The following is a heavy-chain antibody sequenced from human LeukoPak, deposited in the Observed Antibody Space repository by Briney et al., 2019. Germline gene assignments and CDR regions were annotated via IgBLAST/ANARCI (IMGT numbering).Heavy chain of an antibody. CDR1: GGSISSYY. J-gene: IGHJ5*02. Sequence: PSETLSLTCSVSGGSISSYYWSWIRQPPGKGLEWIGYIYYSGSTNYNPSLKSRVTISVDTSKNQFSLKLSSVTAADTAVYYCARLTGYSSESWFDPWGQGTLVTVSS. D-gene: IGHD3-9*01. V-gene: IGHV4-59*01. CDR2: IYYSGST. CDR3: ARLTGYSSESWFDP.